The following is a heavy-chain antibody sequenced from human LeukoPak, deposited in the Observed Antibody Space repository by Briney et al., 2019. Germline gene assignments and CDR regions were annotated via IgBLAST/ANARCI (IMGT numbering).Heavy chain of an antibody. D-gene: IGHD3-22*01. CDR1: GFTFSSYA. V-gene: IGHV3-23*01. CDR2: ISGSGGST. Sequence: GGSLRLSCAASGFTFSSYAMSWVRQAPGKGLEWVSAISGSGGSTYYADSVKGRFTISRDNSKNTLYLQMNSLRAEDTAVYYCAKPDYYDSGGPYSYYYGMDVWGQGTTVTVSS. J-gene: IGHJ6*02. CDR3: AKPDYYDSGGPYSYYYGMDV.